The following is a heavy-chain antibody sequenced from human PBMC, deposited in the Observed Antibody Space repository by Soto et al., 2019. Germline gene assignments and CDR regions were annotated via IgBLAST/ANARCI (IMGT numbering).Heavy chain of an antibody. D-gene: IGHD3-22*01. CDR3: ARNDYYDSSGYYTNWFDP. J-gene: IGHJ5*02. Sequence: SETLSLTCAVSGGSISGGGYSWSWIRQPPGKGLEWIGYIYHSGSTYYNPSLKSRVTISVDRSKNQFSLKLSSVTAADTAVYYCARNDYYDSSGYYTNWFDPWGQGTLVTVSS. CDR2: IYHSGST. CDR1: GGSISGGGYS. V-gene: IGHV4-30-2*01.